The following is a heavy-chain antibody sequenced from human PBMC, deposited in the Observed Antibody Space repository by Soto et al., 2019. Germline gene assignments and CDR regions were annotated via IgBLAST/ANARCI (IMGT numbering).Heavy chain of an antibody. V-gene: IGHV3-30*18. D-gene: IGHD2-15*01. CDR2: ISFDGSHK. J-gene: IGHJ4*02. CDR1: GFTFSNYG. CDR3: AKDGAPRYRRRSSCHPAGAY. Sequence: QVLLVESGGGVVQPGRSPRLSCAGSGFTFSNYGLHWVRQAPGKGLDWVSFISFDGSHKYYADSVKGRFTISRDNSNNRLYLQMDSLTTEDTAVYYCAKDGAPRYRRRSSCHPAGAYWGQGTLVTVSA.